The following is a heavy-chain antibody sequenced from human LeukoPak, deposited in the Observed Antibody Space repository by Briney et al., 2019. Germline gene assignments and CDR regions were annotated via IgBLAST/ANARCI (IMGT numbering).Heavy chain of an antibody. Sequence: GASVKVSCKVSGYTLTELSMHWVRRAPGKGLEWMGGFDPEDGETIYARKFQGRVTMTEDTSTDTAYMELSSLRSEDTAVYYCAKSLAVAGYYYGMDVWGQGTTVTVSS. CDR2: FDPEDGET. D-gene: IGHD6-19*01. V-gene: IGHV1-24*01. CDR1: GYTLTELS. J-gene: IGHJ6*02. CDR3: AKSLAVAGYYYGMDV.